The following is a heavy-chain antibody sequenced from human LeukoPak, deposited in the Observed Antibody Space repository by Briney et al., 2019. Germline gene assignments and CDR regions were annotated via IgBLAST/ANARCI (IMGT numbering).Heavy chain of an antibody. CDR1: GVSISIYY. CDR3: VRDRELNY. CDR2: IYNSGST. D-gene: IGHD1-7*01. Sequence: PSETLSLTCTVSGVSISIYYWSWIRQPPGKGLEWIGYIYNSGSTSYNPSLKSRATISADTSKNQFSLKLSSVTAADTAVYYCVRDRELNYWGQGTLVTVCS. V-gene: IGHV4-59*01. J-gene: IGHJ4*02.